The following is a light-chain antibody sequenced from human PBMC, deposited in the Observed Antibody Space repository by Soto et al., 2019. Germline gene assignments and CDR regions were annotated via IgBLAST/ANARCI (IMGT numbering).Light chain of an antibody. CDR3: QQYGSSPPGFT. V-gene: IGKV3-15*01. Sequence: EIVMTQSPATLSVSPGVRATLSCRSSQSISSELAWYQQRPGQPPRLLIYSASTRATGVPARFTGSGSGTDFTLTISRLEPEDFAVYYCQQYGSSPPGFTFGPGTKVDIK. J-gene: IGKJ3*01. CDR2: SAS. CDR1: QSISSE.